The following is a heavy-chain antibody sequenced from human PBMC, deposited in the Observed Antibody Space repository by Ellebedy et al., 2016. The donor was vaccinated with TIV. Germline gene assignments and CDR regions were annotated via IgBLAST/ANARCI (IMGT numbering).Heavy chain of an antibody. Sequence: SETLSLXXTVSGGSISSYSWSWIRQPPGKGLEWIGYIYHSGSTYYNPSLKSRVTISVDRSKNQFSLKLSSVTAADTAVYYCARVDGYMDVWGKGTTVTVSS. CDR3: ARVDGYMDV. CDR2: IYHSGST. J-gene: IGHJ6*03. V-gene: IGHV4-30-2*01. CDR1: GGSISSYS. D-gene: IGHD5-24*01.